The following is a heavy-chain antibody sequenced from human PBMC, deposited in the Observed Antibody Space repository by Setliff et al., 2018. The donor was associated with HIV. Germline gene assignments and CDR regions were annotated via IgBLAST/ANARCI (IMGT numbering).Heavy chain of an antibody. CDR2: IIPIFGTA. CDR3: ASAYCSSTGCYVRWGNGMDV. V-gene: IGHV1-69*05. Sequence: ASVKVSCKASGDTFSNYAISWVRQAPGQGLEWMGGIIPIFGTASHAQKFQGRVTITTDESTGTAYMELSSLRFEDTAMYYCASAYCSSTGCYVRWGNGMDVWGQGTTVTVSS. D-gene: IGHD2-2*01. J-gene: IGHJ6*02. CDR1: GDTFSNYA.